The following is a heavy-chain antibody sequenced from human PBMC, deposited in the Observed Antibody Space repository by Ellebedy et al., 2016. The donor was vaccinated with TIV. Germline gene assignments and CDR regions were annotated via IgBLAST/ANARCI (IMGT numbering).Heavy chain of an antibody. CDR3: AGQRGYFDWFQSDYYYHQGMDV. CDR2: ISAYNGNT. D-gene: IGHD3-9*01. Sequence: ASVKVSCKASGYTFTTYGVSWVRQAPGQGLEWMGWISAYNGNTKYAQKFQGRVTMTTDTSRSTAYMELRRLRSDDTAVYYCAGQRGYFDWFQSDYYYHQGMDVWGQGTTVTVSS. V-gene: IGHV1-18*01. CDR1: GYTFTTYG. J-gene: IGHJ6*02.